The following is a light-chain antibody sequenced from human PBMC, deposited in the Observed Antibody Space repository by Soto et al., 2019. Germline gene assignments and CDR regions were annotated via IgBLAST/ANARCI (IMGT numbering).Light chain of an antibody. CDR1: QSISSY. Sequence: DTQMTQSPCSLAGSVGGRVPITIRARQSISSYLNWYQHERGKAPKLLIYGASTLESVVPSRFSGSGSGTDVTLTIISLLPEDFATYYCQESYSSPPAFGQGTRLE. CDR3: QESYSSPPA. CDR2: GAS. V-gene: IGKV1-39*01. J-gene: IGKJ5*01.